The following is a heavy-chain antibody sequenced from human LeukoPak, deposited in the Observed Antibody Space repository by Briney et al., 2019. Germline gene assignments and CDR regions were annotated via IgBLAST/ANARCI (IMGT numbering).Heavy chain of an antibody. J-gene: IGHJ4*02. D-gene: IGHD4-11*01. CDR1: GFTFSIYS. CDR2: ISSSSSSI. Sequence: GRSLRLSCAASGFTFSIYSMIWVRQAPGKGLVWVSSISSSSSSIYYADSVEGRFTISRDNAKNSLYLQMNSLRDEDTAVYYCARGKMSTVTFDFWGQGTLVTVSS. V-gene: IGHV3-21*01. CDR3: ARGKMSTVTFDF.